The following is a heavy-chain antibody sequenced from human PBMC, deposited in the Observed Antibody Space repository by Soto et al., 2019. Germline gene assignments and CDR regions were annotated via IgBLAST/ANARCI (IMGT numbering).Heavy chain of an antibody. Sequence: GASVKVSCKASGYTCTSYGISWVRQAPGQGLEWMGWISAYNGNTNYAQKLQGRVTMTTDTSTSTAYMELRSLRSDDTAVYYCARDKARITIFGVAQRDAFDIWGQGTMVTVSS. D-gene: IGHD3-3*01. CDR2: ISAYNGNT. V-gene: IGHV1-18*04. CDR3: ARDKARITIFGVAQRDAFDI. CDR1: GYTCTSYG. J-gene: IGHJ3*02.